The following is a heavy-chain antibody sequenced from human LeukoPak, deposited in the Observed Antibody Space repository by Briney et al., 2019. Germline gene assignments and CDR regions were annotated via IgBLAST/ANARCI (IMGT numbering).Heavy chain of an antibody. CDR2: IYTSGST. Sequence: SETLSLTCTVSGGSISSYYWSWIRQPAGKGLEWIGRIYTSGSTNYDPSLKSRVTMSVDTSKNQFSLKLSSVTAADTAVYYCARERGGNYDFWDYFDYWGQGTLVTVSS. J-gene: IGHJ4*02. CDR3: ARERGGNYDFWDYFDY. CDR1: GGSISSYY. V-gene: IGHV4-4*07. D-gene: IGHD3-3*01.